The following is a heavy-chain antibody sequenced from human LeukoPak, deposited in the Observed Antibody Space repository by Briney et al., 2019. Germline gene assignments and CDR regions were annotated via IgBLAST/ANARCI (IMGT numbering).Heavy chain of an antibody. V-gene: IGHV3-30*04. CDR1: GFTFSSYA. D-gene: IGHD6-6*01. Sequence: GGSLRLSCAASGFTFSSYAIHWVRQAPGKGLEWVAVISYDGSNKYYADSVKGRFTISRDNSKNTLYLQMNSLRAADTAVYYCARDKGTSYLPSFDYWGQGTLVTVSS. J-gene: IGHJ4*02. CDR3: ARDKGTSYLPSFDY. CDR2: ISYDGSNK.